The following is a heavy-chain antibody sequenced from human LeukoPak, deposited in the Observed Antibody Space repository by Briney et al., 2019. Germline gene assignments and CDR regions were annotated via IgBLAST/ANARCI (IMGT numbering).Heavy chain of an antibody. J-gene: IGHJ4*02. CDR1: GYTFTGYY. CDR3: ATPERGHSGYDFGS. V-gene: IGHV1-2*02. CDR2: INPNSGGT. D-gene: IGHD5-12*01. Sequence: ASVKVSCKASGYTFTGYYMHWVRQAPGQGVEWMGWINPNSGGTNYAQKFQGRVTMTRDTSISTAYMELSRLRSDDTAVYYCATPERGHSGYDFGSWGQGTLVTVSS.